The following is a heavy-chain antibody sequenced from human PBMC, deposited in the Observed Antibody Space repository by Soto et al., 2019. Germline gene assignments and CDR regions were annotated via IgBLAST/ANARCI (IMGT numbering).Heavy chain of an antibody. Sequence: KPGGSLRLSCAASGFIFSDYSMNWVRQAPGKGLEWVSAISGSRGYIYYGDSVKGRFTISRDNAKNSVVLQMNNLRAEDTAVYYCARDWAAALDHWGPGTLVTVSS. V-gene: IGHV3-21*01. D-gene: IGHD6-13*01. J-gene: IGHJ4*02. CDR3: ARDWAAALDH. CDR1: GFIFSDYS. CDR2: ISGSRGYI.